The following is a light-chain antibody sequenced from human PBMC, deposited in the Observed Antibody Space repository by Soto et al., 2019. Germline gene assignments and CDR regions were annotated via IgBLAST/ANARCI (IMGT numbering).Light chain of an antibody. V-gene: IGKV1-5*03. CDR2: KTS. Sequence: DIQMTQSPSIVSASVGDTVTLTCRASQAVNPWLAWHQQKPGKVPRVLIYKTSDLENGVPSRFSGSGSGTEFTLTICNLQPDDFATYYCQQYYSRESFGQGTKV. CDR3: QQYYSRES. J-gene: IGKJ1*01. CDR1: QAVNPW.